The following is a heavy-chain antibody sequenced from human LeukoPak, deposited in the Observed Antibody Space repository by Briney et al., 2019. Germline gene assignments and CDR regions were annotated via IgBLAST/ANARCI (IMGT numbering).Heavy chain of an antibody. V-gene: IGHV4-59*08. D-gene: IGHD2-15*01. J-gene: IGHJ4*02. CDR1: GGSISSYY. CDR2: IYYSALT. Sequence: SEILPFTCTVPGGSISSYYWSWIRKPPGKGLGWVGYIYYSALTTYNPSLKSRVTISVDTSKNQFSLKLSSVTAADTAVYYCARRYCSGRSCYYFDYWGQGTLVTVSS. CDR3: ARRYCSGRSCYYFDY.